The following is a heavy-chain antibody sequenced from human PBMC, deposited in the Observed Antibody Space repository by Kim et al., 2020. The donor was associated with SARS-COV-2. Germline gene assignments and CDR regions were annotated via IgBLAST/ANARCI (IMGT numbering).Heavy chain of an antibody. J-gene: IGHJ3*01. CDR2: INPRGGTS. D-gene: IGHD2-15*01. CDR3: ARGGDPLAVVAGTDPFDL. CDR1: GYSFSTYY. Sequence: ASVKVSCKASGYSFSTYYINWVRQAPGQGLEWMGIINPRGGTSRYAQKFQGRITMTRDTATTTVYMELSSIRSQDTAVYYFARGGDPLAVVAGTDPFDLWGQGTMVTVSS. V-gene: IGHV1-46*01.